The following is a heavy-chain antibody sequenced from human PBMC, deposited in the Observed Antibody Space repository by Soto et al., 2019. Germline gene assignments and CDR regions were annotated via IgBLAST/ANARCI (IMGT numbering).Heavy chain of an antibody. J-gene: IGHJ2*01. CDR1: GFSLSNAGLG. CDR3: ARMLWVNRGRDPYWYFEL. V-gene: IGHV2-26*01. Sequence: QVTLKESGPVLVKPTETLTLTCAASGFSLSNAGLGVSWIRQPPGKALEWLAHIFSNDEKAYSTSLKSSLTISKDTSKSQVVPTMSNVDTVDTDTYYCARMLWVNRGRDPYWYFELWGRRTPVTDSS. CDR2: IFSNDEK. D-gene: IGHD2-21*01.